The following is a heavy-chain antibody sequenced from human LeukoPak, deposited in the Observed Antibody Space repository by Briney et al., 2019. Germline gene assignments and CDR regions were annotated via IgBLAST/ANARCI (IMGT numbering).Heavy chain of an antibody. CDR1: GFTFSNYW. CDR2: MKPDGSEE. D-gene: IGHD3-22*01. V-gene: IGHV3-7*01. Sequence: GGSLRLSCAASGFTFSNYWMTWVRQAPGKGLEWVANMKPDGSEEYYVDSARGRFTVSRDNARNSLYLQMDSLRAEDTAVYYCAREGGGGGYYSDSYGHPHFDCWGPGTLVTVSS. J-gene: IGHJ4*02. CDR3: AREGGGGGYYSDSYGHPHFDC.